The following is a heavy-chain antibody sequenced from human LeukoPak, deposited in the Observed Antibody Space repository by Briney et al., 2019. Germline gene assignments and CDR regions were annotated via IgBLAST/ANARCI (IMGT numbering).Heavy chain of an antibody. CDR1: GFTFSSYW. CDR3: ARVGPRPYYYYYMDV. J-gene: IGHJ6*03. V-gene: IGHV3-7*01. CDR2: IKQDGSEK. Sequence: HSGGSLRPSCAASGFTFSSYWMSWVRQAPGRGLEWVANIKQDGSEKYYVDSVKGRFTISRDNAKNSLYLQMNSLRAEDTAVYYCARVGPRPYYYYYMDVWGKGTTVTVSS.